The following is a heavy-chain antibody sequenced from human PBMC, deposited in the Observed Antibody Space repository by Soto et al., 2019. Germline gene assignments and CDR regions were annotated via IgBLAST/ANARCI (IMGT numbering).Heavy chain of an antibody. Sequence: GGSLRLSCAASGFTVSSNYMSWVRQAPGKGLEWVSVIYSDGTTYYVDSVKGRFTISRDTSKNTLYLQMNSLRAEDTAVYYCAKDGLLWFGELSPIDYWGQGTLVTVSS. CDR3: AKDGLLWFGELSPIDY. CDR2: IYSDGTT. V-gene: IGHV3-53*01. CDR1: GFTVSSNY. J-gene: IGHJ4*02. D-gene: IGHD3-10*01.